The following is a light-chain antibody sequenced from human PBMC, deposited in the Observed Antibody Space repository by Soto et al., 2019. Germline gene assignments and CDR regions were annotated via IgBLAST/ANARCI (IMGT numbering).Light chain of an antibody. CDR2: EVS. CDR1: SSDVGGYHY. J-gene: IGLJ1*01. CDR3: SSYTSSSTLYV. Sequence: QSALTQPASVSGSPGQSITISCTGTSSDVGGYHYVSWYQQLPGKAPKLMIYEVSNRPSGVSNRFSGSKSGNTASLTISGLQAEDEADYYCSSYTSSSTLYVFGTGTKLTVL. V-gene: IGLV2-14*01.